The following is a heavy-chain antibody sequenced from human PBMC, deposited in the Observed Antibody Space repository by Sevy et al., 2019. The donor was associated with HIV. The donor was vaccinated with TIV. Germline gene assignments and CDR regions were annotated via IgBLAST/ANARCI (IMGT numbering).Heavy chain of an antibody. V-gene: IGHV3-74*01. D-gene: IGHD2-2*01. CDR3: AREGDTVLVPTAVDAFDF. CDR1: GFTFSNYW. Sequence: GESLKISCAASGFTFSNYWMHWVRQAPGKGLVWVSRIKTDGSNRDSADSVKGRFFISRDNAKNLLYLQMNSLRAKDTAVYYCAREGDTVLVPTAVDAFDFWGQGTMVTVSS. J-gene: IGHJ3*01. CDR2: IKTDGSNR.